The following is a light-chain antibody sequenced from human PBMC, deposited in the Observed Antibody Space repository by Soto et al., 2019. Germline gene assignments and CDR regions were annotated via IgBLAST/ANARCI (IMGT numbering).Light chain of an antibody. J-gene: IGKJ3*01. Sequence: EIVLTQSPATLSLSPGERATLSCRASQSVSSYLAWYQQKPGQAPRLLIYDASNRATGIPARFSGSGSGTDFTLTISSLEPEDFAVYYCQHYDSWPPLFGPGTKVDIK. CDR2: DAS. CDR3: QHYDSWPPL. CDR1: QSVSSY. V-gene: IGKV3-11*01.